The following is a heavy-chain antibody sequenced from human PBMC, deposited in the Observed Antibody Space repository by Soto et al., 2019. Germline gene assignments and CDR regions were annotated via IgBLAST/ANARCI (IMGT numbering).Heavy chain of an antibody. CDR1: GFTFSSYA. D-gene: IGHD4-17*01. Sequence: EVQLLESGGDLVQPGGSLRLSCAASGFTFSSYAMSWVRQAPAKGLEWVSAISGSGFGTYYADSVKGRFTSSRDNSKNTLYLQMNSLRAEETAVYYCAKYMTTVTPYPFDIWGQGTMVTVSS. J-gene: IGHJ3*02. CDR2: ISGSGFGT. CDR3: AKYMTTVTPYPFDI. V-gene: IGHV3-23*01.